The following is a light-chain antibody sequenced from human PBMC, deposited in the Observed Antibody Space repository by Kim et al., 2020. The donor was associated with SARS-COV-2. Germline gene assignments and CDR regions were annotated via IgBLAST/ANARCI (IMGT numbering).Light chain of an antibody. V-gene: IGLV2-14*01. CDR3: NSYTSSDTWV. J-gene: IGLJ3*02. CDR1: SGDVGTYNY. CDR2: EVT. Sequence: GQSITVSCTGTSGDVGTYNYVSWYQQHPGKVPKLLIYEVTKRPSGASDRFSGSKSGNTASLTISGLQAEDEADYYCNSYTSSDTWVFGGGTKLTVL.